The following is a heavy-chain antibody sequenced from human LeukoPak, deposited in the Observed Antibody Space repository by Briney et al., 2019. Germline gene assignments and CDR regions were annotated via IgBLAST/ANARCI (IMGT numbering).Heavy chain of an antibody. D-gene: IGHD3-9*01. CDR2: IYHSGST. V-gene: IGHV4-4*02. J-gene: IGHJ3*02. CDR1: GGSISSSNW. CDR3: ARDIVDDILTGYYLDAFDI. Sequence: SETLSLTCAVSGGSISSSNWWRWVRQPPGKGLEWIGEIYHSGSTNYNPSLKSRVTISVDKSKNQFSLKLSSVTAADTAVYYCARDIVDDILTGYYLDAFDIWGQGTMVTVSS.